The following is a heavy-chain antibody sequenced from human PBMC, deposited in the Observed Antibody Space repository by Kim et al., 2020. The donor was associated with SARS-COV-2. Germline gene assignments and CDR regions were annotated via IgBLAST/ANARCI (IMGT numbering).Heavy chain of an antibody. J-gene: IGHJ4*02. Sequence: SETLSLTCAVYGGSFSGYYWSWIRQPPGKGLEWIGEINHSGSTNYNPSLKSRVTISVDTSKNQFSLKLSSVTAADTAVYYCARQQLVWVGFDYWGQGTLVTVSS. CDR1: GGSFSGYY. V-gene: IGHV4-34*01. CDR3: ARQQLVWVGFDY. D-gene: IGHD6-13*01. CDR2: INHSGST.